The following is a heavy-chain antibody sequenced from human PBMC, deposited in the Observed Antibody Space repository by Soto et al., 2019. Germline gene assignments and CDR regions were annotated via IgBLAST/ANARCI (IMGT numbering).Heavy chain of an antibody. J-gene: IGHJ6*02. Sequence: EVQLVESGGGLVQPGGSLRLSCAASGFTFSSYDMHWLRQTPGKGLECVSASGSAGDTYYLGSVKRRFTISRDNAKASLYLHLNSRMTGDTAVYFCARGGYASGYYHYAMDLCGHGTTVTVSS. CDR1: GFTFSSYD. D-gene: IGHD6-19*01. CDR3: ARGGYASGYYHYAMDL. V-gene: IGHV3-13*01. CDR2: SGSAGDT.